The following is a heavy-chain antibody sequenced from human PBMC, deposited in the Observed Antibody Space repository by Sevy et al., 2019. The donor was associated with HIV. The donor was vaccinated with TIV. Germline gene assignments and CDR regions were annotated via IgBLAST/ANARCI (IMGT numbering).Heavy chain of an antibody. CDR2: IYYTGST. D-gene: IGHD5-18*01. J-gene: IGHJ4*02. CDR3: AREMRDTASFDY. V-gene: IGHV4-59*01. Sequence: SETLSLTCTVSGGSISSYYWSWIRQPPGKGLEWIGYIYYTGSTNYNPYLKSRVTILVDTSKNQFSLKPSSVTAADTAVYYCAREMRDTASFDYWGQGPLVTVSS. CDR1: GGSISSYY.